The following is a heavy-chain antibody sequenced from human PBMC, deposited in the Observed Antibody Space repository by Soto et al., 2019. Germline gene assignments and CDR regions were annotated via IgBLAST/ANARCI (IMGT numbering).Heavy chain of an antibody. CDR3: ARDDTFSTGGYYYYMDV. V-gene: IGHV1-2*04. Sequence: GPSVKVSCKASGYTFTGYYMHWVRQAPGQGLEWMGWINPNSGGTNYAQKFQGWVTMTRDTSITTAYMELSRLRSDDTAVYYCARDDTFSTGGYYYYMDVWGKGTRVTVSS. CDR1: GYTFTGYY. D-gene: IGHD2-2*01. J-gene: IGHJ6*03. CDR2: INPNSGGT.